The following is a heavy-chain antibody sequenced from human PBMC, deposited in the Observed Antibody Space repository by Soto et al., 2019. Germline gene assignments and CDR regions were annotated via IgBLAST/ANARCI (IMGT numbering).Heavy chain of an antibody. CDR3: AKALQEWELLYYFAY. CDR1: EFNSRDLG. V-gene: IGHV3-7*05. CDR2: LDQGGGEK. J-gene: IGHJ4*02. D-gene: IGHD1-26*01. Sequence: LRVRYAASEFNSRDLGMRCIRQTPRKGLEWVANLDQGGGEKHYVDSVKGRFTISRDNSKNTLYLQMNSLRAEDTAVYYCAKALQEWELLYYFAYWGQGTLVTVSS.